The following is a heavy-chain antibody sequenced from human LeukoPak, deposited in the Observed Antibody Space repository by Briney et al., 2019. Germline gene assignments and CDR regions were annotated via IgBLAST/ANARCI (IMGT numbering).Heavy chain of an antibody. J-gene: IGHJ4*02. CDR3: ATLLHY. Sequence: GGSLRLSCAASGFTFSSYGMHWVRQAPGKGLEWVAVISYDGSNKYYADSVKGRFTISRDNSKNTLYLQMNSLRAEDTAVYYCATLLHYWGQGTLVTVSS. CDR1: GFTFSSYG. D-gene: IGHD2-15*01. CDR2: ISYDGSNK. V-gene: IGHV3-30*03.